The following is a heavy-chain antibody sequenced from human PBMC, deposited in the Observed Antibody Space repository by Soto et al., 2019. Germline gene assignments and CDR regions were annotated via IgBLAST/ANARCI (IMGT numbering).Heavy chain of an antibody. J-gene: IGHJ6*02. V-gene: IGHV3-30-3*01. CDR3: ARVTPGNNLYYFSGLDV. CDR2: IAYDGINT. Sequence: GGSLRLSCVASGFNFGTYAIHSVRQAPGKGLQWVALIAYDGINTYYADSVKGRFTISRDNSKNTLHLQMNSLRPEDTGVYFCARVTPGNNLYYFSGLDVWGQGTSVTVSS. D-gene: IGHD1-1*01. CDR1: GFNFGTYA.